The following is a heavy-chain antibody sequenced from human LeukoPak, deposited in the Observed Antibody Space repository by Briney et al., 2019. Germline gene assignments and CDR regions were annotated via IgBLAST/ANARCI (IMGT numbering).Heavy chain of an antibody. J-gene: IGHJ4*02. CDR3: ARDLSGDGYNKFDY. Sequence: PGGSLRLSCAASGFTFSNYIMNWVRQAPGKGLELVSSISTGSRHIYYAASVKGRFTISRDDAKNSLYLQVNSLRAEDTAVYYCARDLSGDGYNKFDYWGQGTLVTVSP. D-gene: IGHD5-24*01. CDR1: GFTFSNYI. CDR2: ISTGSRHI. V-gene: IGHV3-21*01.